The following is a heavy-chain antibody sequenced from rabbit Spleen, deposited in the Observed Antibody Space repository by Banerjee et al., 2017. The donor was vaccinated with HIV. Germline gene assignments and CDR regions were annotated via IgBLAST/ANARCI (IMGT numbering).Heavy chain of an antibody. J-gene: IGHJ4*01. D-gene: IGHD8-1*01. CDR2: IDSGSSGFT. Sequence: QSLEESGGGLVKPGASPTLTCKASGFSFSSGYDMCWVRQAPGKGLEWIACIDSGSSGFTYFATWAKGQFTISKTSSPTVTLQMTSLTAADTATYFCARDAGSGPYIDGYFNLWGPGTLVTVS. CDR1: GFSFSSGYD. CDR3: ARDAGSGPYIDGYFNL. V-gene: IGHV1S40*01.